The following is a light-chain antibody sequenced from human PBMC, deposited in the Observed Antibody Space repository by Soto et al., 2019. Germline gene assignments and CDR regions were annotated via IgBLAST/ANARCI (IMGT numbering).Light chain of an antibody. CDR3: CSYAGSYTF. V-gene: IGLV2-11*01. Sequence: QSVLTQPRSVSGSPGQSVPISCTGTSSDVGGYNYVSWYQQHPGKAPKLMIYDVSKRPSGVPDRFSGSKSGNTASLTISGLQAEDEADYYCCSYAGSYTFFGTGTKLTVL. CDR2: DVS. CDR1: SSDVGGYNY. J-gene: IGLJ1*01.